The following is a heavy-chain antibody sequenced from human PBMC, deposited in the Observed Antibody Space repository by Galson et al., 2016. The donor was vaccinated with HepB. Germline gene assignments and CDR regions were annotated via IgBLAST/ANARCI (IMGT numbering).Heavy chain of an antibody. CDR3: ARDTVVVVVAALVFDI. Sequence: SLRLSCAASGFTFSTYNMNWVRQAPGKGLEWVSSISSSSSYIYYADSVKGRVTISRDNAKNSLYLQMNSLRAEDTAVYYCARDTVVVVVAALVFDIWGQGTMVTVSS. CDR2: ISSSSSYI. J-gene: IGHJ3*02. V-gene: IGHV3-21*01. CDR1: GFTFSTYN. D-gene: IGHD2-15*01.